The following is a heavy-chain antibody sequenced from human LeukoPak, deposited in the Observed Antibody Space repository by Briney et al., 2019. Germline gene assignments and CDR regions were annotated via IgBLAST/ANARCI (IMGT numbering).Heavy chain of an antibody. J-gene: IGHJ3*02. D-gene: IGHD2-15*01. CDR3: AKDIGGTRGAFDI. Sequence: HPGRSLRLSCAASGFTFDDYAMHWVRQAPGKGLEWVSGISWNSGSIGYADSVKGRFTISRDNAKNSLYLQMNSLRAEDAALYYCAKDIGGTRGAFDIWGQGTMVTVSS. V-gene: IGHV3-9*01. CDR1: GFTFDDYA. CDR2: ISWNSGSI.